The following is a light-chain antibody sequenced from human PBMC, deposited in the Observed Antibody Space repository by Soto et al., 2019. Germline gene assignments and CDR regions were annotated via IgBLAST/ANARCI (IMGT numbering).Light chain of an antibody. CDR1: SSDVGGYNS. Sequence: QSVLTQPASVSGSPGQSITISCTGTSSDVGGYNSVSWYQQHPGKAPKLMIYEVSNRPSGVSNRFSGSKSGNTASLTISGLQAEDEADYYCSSYTSSSTYVFGTGTKVTVL. V-gene: IGLV2-14*01. CDR2: EVS. CDR3: SSYTSSSTYV. J-gene: IGLJ1*01.